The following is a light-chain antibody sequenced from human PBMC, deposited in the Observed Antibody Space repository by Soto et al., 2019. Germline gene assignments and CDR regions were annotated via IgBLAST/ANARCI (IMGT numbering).Light chain of an antibody. CDR1: QSISTY. V-gene: IGKV1-39*01. CDR2: AAS. J-gene: IGKJ1*01. Sequence: DIQMTQSPSSLSASVGDRVSITCRASQSISTYLNWYQKRVGEAPSLLIFAASSLQSGVPLRFSGSVFGTEFTLTISSLQPEDFATYYCLQSYSMPWTFGQGTKVDI. CDR3: LQSYSMPWT.